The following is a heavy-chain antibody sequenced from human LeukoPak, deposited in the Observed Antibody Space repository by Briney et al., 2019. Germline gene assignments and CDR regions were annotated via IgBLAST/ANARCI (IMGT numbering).Heavy chain of an antibody. D-gene: IGHD5-18*01. CDR3: ARDIGALRIQVPPDAFDI. Sequence: ASVKVSCKASGYTFSSYAMNWVRQAPGQGLEWMGWINTNTGNPTYAQGCTGRFVFFLDTSVSTAYLQISSLKAEDTAVYYCARDIGALRIQVPPDAFDIWGQGTMVTVSS. J-gene: IGHJ3*02. CDR1: GYTFSSYA. CDR2: INTNTGNP. V-gene: IGHV7-4-1*02.